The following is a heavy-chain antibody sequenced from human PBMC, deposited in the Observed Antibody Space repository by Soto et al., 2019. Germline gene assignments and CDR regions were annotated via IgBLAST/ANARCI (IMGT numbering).Heavy chain of an antibody. V-gene: IGHV3-30*03. J-gene: IGHJ4*02. CDR3: ARGGRQWLVTSDSNY. D-gene: IGHD6-19*01. Sequence: VQLVESGGGVVQPGRSLRLSCAASGFTFSDYAMHWVRQAPGKGLEWVAVVSHDGRNTHYADSVKGRFTISRDSSKNTVSLEMPSLRAADTAVYYCARGGRQWLVTSDSNYWGQGALVTVSS. CDR2: VSHDGRNT. CDR1: GFTFSDYA.